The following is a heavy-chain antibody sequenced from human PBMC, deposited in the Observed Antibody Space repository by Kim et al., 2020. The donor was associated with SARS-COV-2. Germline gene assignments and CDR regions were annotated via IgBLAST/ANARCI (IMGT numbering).Heavy chain of an antibody. Sequence: GGSLRLSCAASGFTLSNHWMHWVRQAPGQGLVWVSRINSDGSNTNYADSVKGRFAISRDNAKNTLYLQMNNLRAEDTAVYYCARRSGSGSFDWFDLWGQG. V-gene: IGHV3-74*01. CDR2: INSDGSNT. D-gene: IGHD3-10*01. CDR1: GFTLSNHW. CDR3: ARRSGSGSFDWFDL. J-gene: IGHJ5*02.